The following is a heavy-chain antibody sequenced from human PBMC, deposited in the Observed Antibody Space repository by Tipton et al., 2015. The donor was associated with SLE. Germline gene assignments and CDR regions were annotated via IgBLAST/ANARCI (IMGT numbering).Heavy chain of an antibody. V-gene: IGHV3-7*01. Sequence: SLRLSCEASGFTFRHYWMNWVRQAPGKGLEWVANIKPDGSEKNYLDSVRGRFSISVDTSKNQFSLKLSSVTAADTAVYYCARVEYSGCLGAFDIWGQGTMVTVSS. CDR3: ARVEYSGCLGAFDI. CDR1: GFTFRHYW. D-gene: IGHD1-26*01. CDR2: IKPDGSEK. J-gene: IGHJ3*02.